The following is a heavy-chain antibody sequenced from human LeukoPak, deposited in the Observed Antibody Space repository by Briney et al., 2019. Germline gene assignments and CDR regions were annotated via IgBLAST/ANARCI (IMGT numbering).Heavy chain of an antibody. D-gene: IGHD2-15*01. J-gene: IGHJ6*02. CDR1: GGSFSGYY. CDR2: INHSGST. Sequence: PSETLSLTCAVSGGSFSGYYWSWIRQPPGKGLEWIGEINHSGSTNYNPSLKSRVTISVDTSKNQFSLKLSSVTAADTAVYYCARGGGFPYYYYYGMDVWGQGTTVTVSS. CDR3: ARGGGFPYYYYYGMDV. V-gene: IGHV4-34*01.